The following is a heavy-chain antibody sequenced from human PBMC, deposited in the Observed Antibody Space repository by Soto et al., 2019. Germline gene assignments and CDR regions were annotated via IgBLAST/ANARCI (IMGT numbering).Heavy chain of an antibody. CDR1: GGSISSSSYY. Sequence: SETLSLTCTVSGGSISSSSYYWGWIRQPPGKGLEWIGSIYYSGSTYYNPSLKSRVTISVDTSKNQFSLKLSSVTAADTAVYYCARHGMDYHDSSGFYYSPYYFDYWGQGTLVTVSS. V-gene: IGHV4-39*01. J-gene: IGHJ4*02. CDR3: ARHGMDYHDSSGFYYSPYYFDY. D-gene: IGHD3-22*01. CDR2: IYYSGST.